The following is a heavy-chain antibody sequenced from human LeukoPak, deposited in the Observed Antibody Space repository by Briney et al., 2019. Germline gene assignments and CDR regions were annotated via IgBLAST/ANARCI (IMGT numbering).Heavy chain of an antibody. D-gene: IGHD2-21*01. CDR2: ISAFNGYT. Sequence: ASVKVSCKASSYTFSTYGITWVRQAPGQGLEWMGWISAFNGYTKYAQKFQGRVTITADESTSTAYMELSSLRSEDTAVYYCARGWQLGGDLGDAFDIWGQGTMVTVSS. J-gene: IGHJ3*02. CDR1: SYTFSTYG. CDR3: ARGWQLGGDLGDAFDI. V-gene: IGHV1-18*01.